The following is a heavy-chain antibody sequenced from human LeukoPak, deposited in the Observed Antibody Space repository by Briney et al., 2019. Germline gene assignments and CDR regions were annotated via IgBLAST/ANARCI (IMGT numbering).Heavy chain of an antibody. CDR2: ISYDGSNK. CDR3: ASLGTDYYDSSGYFDY. V-gene: IGHV3-30*01. D-gene: IGHD3-22*01. CDR1: GFTFSSYA. J-gene: IGHJ4*02. Sequence: GGSLRLSCAASGFTFSSYAMHWVRQAPGKGLERVAVISYDGSNKYYADSVKGRFTISRDNSKNTLYLQMNSLRAEDTAVYYCASLGTDYYDSSGYFDYWGQGTLVTVSS.